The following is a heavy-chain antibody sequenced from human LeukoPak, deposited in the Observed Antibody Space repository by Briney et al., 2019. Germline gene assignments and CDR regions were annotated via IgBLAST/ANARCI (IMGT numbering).Heavy chain of an antibody. J-gene: IGHJ4*02. CDR3: ARAATTMIVALDN. D-gene: IGHD3-22*01. CDR1: GFPFSNYG. V-gene: IGHV3-48*01. Sequence: GGSLRLSCAAIGFPFSNYGMHWVRQAPGKGLEWVSYISASRSTIYHADSLKGRFTISRDNAENSLYLQLNNLRVEDTAIYYCARAATTMIVALDNWGQGTLVTVSS. CDR2: ISASRSTI.